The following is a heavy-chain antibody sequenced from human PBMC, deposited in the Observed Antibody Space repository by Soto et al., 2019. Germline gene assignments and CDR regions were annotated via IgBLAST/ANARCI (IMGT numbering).Heavy chain of an antibody. CDR3: ARELTQYCSGGSCYSPGAFDI. Sequence: ASLNVSCKASGYTFTRYYMHWVRQAPGQGLEWMGIINPSGGSTSYAQKFQGRVTMTRDTSTSTVYMELSSLRSEDTAVYYCARELTQYCSGGSCYSPGAFDIWGQGTMVTVSS. CDR2: INPSGGST. V-gene: IGHV1-46*01. J-gene: IGHJ3*02. D-gene: IGHD2-15*01. CDR1: GYTFTRYY.